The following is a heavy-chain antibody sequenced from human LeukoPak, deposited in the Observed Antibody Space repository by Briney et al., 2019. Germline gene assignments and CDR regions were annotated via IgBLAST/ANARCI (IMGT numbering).Heavy chain of an antibody. D-gene: IGHD3-3*01. V-gene: IGHV3-21*01. J-gene: IGHJ6*03. CDR1: GFTFSSYS. Sequence: KTGGSLRLSCAASGFTFSSYSMNWVRQAPGKGLEWVSSISSSSSYIYYADSVKGRFTISRDNAKNSLYLQMNSLRAEDTAVYYCARDPASYYDFWSGYYDYYYYMDVWGKGTTVTVSS. CDR3: ARDPASYYDFWSGYYDYYYYMDV. CDR2: ISSSSSYI.